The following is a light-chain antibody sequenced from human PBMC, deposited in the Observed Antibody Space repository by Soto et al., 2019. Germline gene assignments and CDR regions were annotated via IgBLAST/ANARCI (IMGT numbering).Light chain of an antibody. CDR3: QHYNSYSEA. CDR1: QTISSW. V-gene: IGKV1-5*03. J-gene: IGKJ1*01. CDR2: KAS. Sequence: DIQMTQSPSTLSGSVGDRVTITCRASQTISSWLAWYQQKPGKAPKLLIYKASTLKSGVPSRFSGSGSGTEFMRTISSLQPDDFATYYCQHYNSYSEAFGQGTKVELK.